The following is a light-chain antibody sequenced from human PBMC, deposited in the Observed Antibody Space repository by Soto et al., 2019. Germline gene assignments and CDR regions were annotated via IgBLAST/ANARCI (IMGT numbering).Light chain of an antibody. Sequence: EIVLTQSPGTLSLSAGERATLSCRASQSVSSSYLAWYQEKVGQAPRLLIYGTSNRATGVPDRFSGSGSGTDFTLTISRLEPEDFALYYCQQYISSPYNFGQGTKV. CDR3: QQYISSPYN. V-gene: IGKV3-20*01. CDR2: GTS. J-gene: IGKJ2*01. CDR1: QSVSSSY.